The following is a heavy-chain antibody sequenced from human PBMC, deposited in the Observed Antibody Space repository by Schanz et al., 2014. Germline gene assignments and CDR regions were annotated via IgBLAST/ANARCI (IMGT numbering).Heavy chain of an antibody. CDR3: AKVGPYSGSLGAFDI. D-gene: IGHD1-26*01. J-gene: IGHJ3*02. Sequence: EVQVVESGGGLVQPGGSLRLSCEASGFTLTSYALTWVRQAPGKGLEWVAGISGSGGSTDYADSVKGRFIIPRDNSKNALYLQMNSLRAEDSAVYYCAKVGPYSGSLGAFDIWGQGTMVTVSS. CDR1: GFTLTSYA. V-gene: IGHV3-23*04. CDR2: ISGSGGST.